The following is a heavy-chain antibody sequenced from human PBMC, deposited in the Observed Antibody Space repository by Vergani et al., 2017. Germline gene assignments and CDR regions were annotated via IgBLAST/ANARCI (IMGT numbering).Heavy chain of an antibody. J-gene: IGHJ4*02. Sequence: EVQLVESGGGLVQPGGSLRLSCAASGFTVSSNYMSWVRQAPGKGLEWVSGISWNSGSIGYADSVKGRFTISRVNAKNSLYLQMNSLRAEDTAVYYCAREGSSGWSFDYWGQGTLVTVSS. D-gene: IGHD6-19*01. CDR3: AREGSSGWSFDY. CDR2: ISWNSGSI. V-gene: IGHV3-48*04. CDR1: GFTVSSNY.